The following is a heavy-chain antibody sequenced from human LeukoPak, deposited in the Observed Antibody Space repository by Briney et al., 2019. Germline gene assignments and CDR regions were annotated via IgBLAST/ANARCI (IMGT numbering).Heavy chain of an antibody. Sequence: GGALKISFKGSGSRFTSYWIGWGRPMPGKGLEWMGIIYPGDSDTRYSPSFQGQVTISADKSISTAYLQWSSLKASDTAMYYCARIYSYGYGFDYWGQGTLVTVSS. CDR1: GSRFTSYW. D-gene: IGHD5-18*01. CDR3: ARIYSYGYGFDY. V-gene: IGHV5-51*01. J-gene: IGHJ4*02. CDR2: IYPGDSDT.